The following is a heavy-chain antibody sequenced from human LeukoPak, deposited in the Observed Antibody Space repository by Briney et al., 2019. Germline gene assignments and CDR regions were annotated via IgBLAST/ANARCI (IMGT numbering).Heavy chain of an antibody. CDR2: IIPIFGTT. CDR3: ADVLRGVFSFDP. V-gene: IGHV1-69*01. CDR1: GVTFGSYA. D-gene: IGHD3-10*01. Sequence: SVKVSCKAFGVTFGSYAINWVRQAPGQGLEWMGGIIPIFGTTNYAQKFHGRVTITADESTSTAYMELSSLRSDDTAVYYCADVLRGVFSFDPWGQGTVVTVSS. J-gene: IGHJ5*02.